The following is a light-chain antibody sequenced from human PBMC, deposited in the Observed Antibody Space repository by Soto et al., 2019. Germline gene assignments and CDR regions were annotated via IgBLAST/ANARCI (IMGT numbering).Light chain of an antibody. V-gene: IGKV3-20*01. CDR3: QQYGPSPLYP. CDR1: QSVSTGY. Sequence: VLTQSPGTLSLSPGERATLSCSAGQSVSTGYFAWYQQKPGQAPRLLIYATYTRATGIPDRFSGSGSGTDFTLTISRLQPEDFAVYYCQQYGPSPLYPFGQGTKLEIK. J-gene: IGKJ2*01. CDR2: ATY.